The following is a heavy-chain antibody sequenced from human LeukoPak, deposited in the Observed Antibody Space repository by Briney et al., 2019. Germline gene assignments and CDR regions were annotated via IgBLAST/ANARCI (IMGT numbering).Heavy chain of an antibody. Sequence: SETLSLTCTVSSGSVSSSSYDWSWIRQPAGKGLEWIGRIYTSGSTNYNPSLKSRVTMSVDTSKNQFSLKLSSVTAADTAVYYCASDDFWSGYPEYWGQGTLVTVSS. J-gene: IGHJ4*02. D-gene: IGHD3-3*01. V-gene: IGHV4-61*02. CDR3: ASDDFWSGYPEY. CDR2: IYTSGST. CDR1: SGSVSSSSYD.